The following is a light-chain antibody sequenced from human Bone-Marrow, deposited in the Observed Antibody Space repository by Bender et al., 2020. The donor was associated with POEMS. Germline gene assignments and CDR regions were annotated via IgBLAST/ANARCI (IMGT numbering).Light chain of an antibody. CDR1: GSNIGGYP. Sequence: QSVLTQPPSVSGTPGQRVTISCSGSGSNIGGYPVNWYQQLPGTAPRLLIYTNNERPSGVPDRFSGSKSGNTASLTVSGLQADDEADYYCSSYAGSNTWVFGGGTKLTVL. CDR3: SSYAGSNTWV. V-gene: IGLV1-44*01. CDR2: TNN. J-gene: IGLJ3*02.